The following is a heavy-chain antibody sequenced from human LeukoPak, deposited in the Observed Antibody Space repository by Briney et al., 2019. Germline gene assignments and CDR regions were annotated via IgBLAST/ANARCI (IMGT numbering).Heavy chain of an antibody. D-gene: IGHD3-10*01. CDR2: IYYSGST. CDR1: GGSISSYY. V-gene: IGHV4-59*08. CDR3: ARHGYYYGSGSSSGGSHWFDP. J-gene: IGHJ5*02. Sequence: SETLSLTCTVSGGSISSYYWSWIRQPPGKGLEWIGYIYYSGSTNYNPSLKSRVSISVDTSKNQFSLKLSSVTAADTAVYYCARHGYYYGSGSSSGGSHWFDPWGQGTLVTVSS.